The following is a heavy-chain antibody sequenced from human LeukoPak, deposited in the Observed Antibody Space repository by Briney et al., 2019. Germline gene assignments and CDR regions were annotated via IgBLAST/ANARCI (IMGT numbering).Heavy chain of an antibody. CDR2: ISYDGSNK. D-gene: IGHD3-3*01. CDR3: ARELRATIFGVVTNQIDY. Sequence: GGSLRLSCAASGFTFSSYGMHWVRQAPGKGLEWVAVISYDGSNKYYADSVKGRFTISRDNSKNTLYLQMNSLRAEDTAVYYCARELRATIFGVVTNQIDYWGQGTLVTVSS. CDR1: GFTFSSYG. J-gene: IGHJ4*02. V-gene: IGHV3-30*03.